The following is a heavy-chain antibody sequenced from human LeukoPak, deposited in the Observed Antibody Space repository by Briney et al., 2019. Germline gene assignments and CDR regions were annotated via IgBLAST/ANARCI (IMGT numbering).Heavy chain of an antibody. CDR2: IYYSGST. J-gene: IGHJ5*02. V-gene: IGHV4-39*07. D-gene: IGHD6-13*01. CDR1: GGSISSSSYY. CDR3: ATRAIGSSSWDRADLDNWFDP. Sequence: SETLSLTCTVSGGSISSSSYYWGWIRQPPGKGLEWIGSIYYSGSTNYNPSLKSRVTISVDTSKNQFSLKLSSVTAADTAVYYCATRAIGSSSWDRADLDNWFDPWGQGTLVTVSS.